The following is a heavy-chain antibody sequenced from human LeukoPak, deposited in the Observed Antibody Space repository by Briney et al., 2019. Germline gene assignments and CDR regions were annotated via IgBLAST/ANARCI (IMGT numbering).Heavy chain of an antibody. CDR1: GGSISSYY. J-gene: IGHJ3*02. D-gene: IGHD3-22*01. CDR3: AKTYDSSGYSKLPGAFDI. Sequence: SETLSLTCTVSGGSISSYYWSWIRQPPGKGLEWIGYIYYSGSTNYNPSLKSRVTISVDTSKNQFSLKLSSVTAADTAVYYCAKTYDSSGYSKLPGAFDIWGQGTMVTVSS. CDR2: IYYSGST. V-gene: IGHV4-59*01.